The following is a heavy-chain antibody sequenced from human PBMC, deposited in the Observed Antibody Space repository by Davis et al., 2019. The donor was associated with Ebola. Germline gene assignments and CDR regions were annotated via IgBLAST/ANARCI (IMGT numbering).Heavy chain of an antibody. CDR3: ARASWATVGTRWFDP. CDR1: GYTFTSYD. D-gene: IGHD6-13*01. Sequence: AASVKVSCKASGYTFTSYDINWVRQATGQGFEWMGWVNPNSGNTGYAQKFQGRVTMTRDTSTSTAYMELSSLRSEDTAVYYCARASWATVGTRWFDPWGQGTLVTVSS. J-gene: IGHJ5*02. CDR2: VNPNSGNT. V-gene: IGHV1-8*01.